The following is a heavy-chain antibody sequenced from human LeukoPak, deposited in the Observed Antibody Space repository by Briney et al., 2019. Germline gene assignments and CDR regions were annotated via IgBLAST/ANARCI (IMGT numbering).Heavy chain of an antibody. J-gene: IGHJ6*03. CDR1: GYTFTGYY. CDR3: ARDLAVAGTSYYYYMDV. D-gene: IGHD6-19*01. Sequence: ASVKVSCKTSGYTFTGYYIHWVRQAPGQGLEWMGWINPNSGDTNYAQKFQGRVSMTGDTSISTAYMELSRLRSDDTAVYYCARDLAVAGTSYYYYMDVWGKGTTVTVSS. CDR2: INPNSGDT. V-gene: IGHV1-2*02.